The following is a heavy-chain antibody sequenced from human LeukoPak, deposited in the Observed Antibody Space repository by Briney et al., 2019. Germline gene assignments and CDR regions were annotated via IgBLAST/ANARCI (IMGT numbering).Heavy chain of an antibody. D-gene: IGHD3-22*01. Sequence: PSETLSLTCADYGGSFSGYYWSWIRQPPGKGLEWIGYIYYSGSTNYNPSLKSRVTISVDTSKNQFSLKLSSVTAADTAVYYCARHSTMRYYYDSSGYFDAFDIWGQGTMVTVSS. CDR3: ARHSTMRYYYDSSGYFDAFDI. CDR2: IYYSGST. J-gene: IGHJ3*02. CDR1: GGSFSGYY. V-gene: IGHV4-59*08.